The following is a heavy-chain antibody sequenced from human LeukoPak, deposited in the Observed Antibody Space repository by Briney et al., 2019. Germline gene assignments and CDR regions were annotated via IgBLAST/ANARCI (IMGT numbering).Heavy chain of an antibody. CDR1: GFTFSDYE. V-gene: IGHV3-48*03. Sequence: GGSLRLSCAASGFTFSDYEMNWVRQSPGKGLEWVSYISSSGSPIYYADSVKGRFAISKDNAKNSLYLQMNSLRAEDTAVYYCARLPVTDKVDYWGQGTLVTVSS. CDR2: ISSSGSPI. CDR3: ARLPVTDKVDY. J-gene: IGHJ4*02. D-gene: IGHD4-17*01.